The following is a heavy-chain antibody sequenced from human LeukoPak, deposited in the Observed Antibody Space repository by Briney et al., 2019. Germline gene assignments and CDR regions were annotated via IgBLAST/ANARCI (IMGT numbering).Heavy chain of an antibody. V-gene: IGHV1-2*02. CDR1: GYTFTSYG. Sequence: GASVKVSCKASGYTFTSYGINWVRQAPGQGLEWMGWINPNSGGTKYAQKFQGRVTMTRDTSISTTYMELSRLRSDDTAVYYCARDPWATYSDYDSSYWGQGTLVTVSS. CDR2: INPNSGGT. CDR3: ARDPWATYSDYDSSY. D-gene: IGHD5-12*01. J-gene: IGHJ4*02.